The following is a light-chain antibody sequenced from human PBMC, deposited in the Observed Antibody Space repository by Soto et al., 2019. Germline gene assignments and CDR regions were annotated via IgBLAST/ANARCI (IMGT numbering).Light chain of an antibody. CDR2: DAS. J-gene: IGKJ1*01. Sequence: DIQMTQSPSTLSRSIGDRVTITCRASQSISDSLAWYQQKPGKAPFLLISDASNLERGVPSRFSGSGSGTEFTLTISSLQPDDFATYYCEQYNSYSPFGQGTKVDIK. CDR1: QSISDS. CDR3: EQYNSYSP. V-gene: IGKV1-5*01.